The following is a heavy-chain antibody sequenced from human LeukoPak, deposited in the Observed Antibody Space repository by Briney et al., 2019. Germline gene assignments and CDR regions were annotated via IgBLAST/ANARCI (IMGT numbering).Heavy chain of an antibody. V-gene: IGHV4-34*01. CDR3: AKPSAKQWLASMFDY. Sequence: PSETLSLTCAVYGGSFSGYYWSWIRQPPGKGLEWIGEINHSGSTNYNPSLKSRVTISVDTSKNQFSLKLSSVTAADTAVYYCAKPSAKQWLASMFDYWGQGTLVTVSS. J-gene: IGHJ4*02. CDR1: GGSFSGYY. CDR2: INHSGST. D-gene: IGHD6-19*01.